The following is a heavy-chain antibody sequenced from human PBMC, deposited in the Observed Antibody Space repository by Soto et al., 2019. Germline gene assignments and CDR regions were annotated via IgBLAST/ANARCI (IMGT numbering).Heavy chain of an antibody. CDR2: ISAYNGNT. CDR1: GYTFTSYG. J-gene: IGHJ4*02. D-gene: IGHD2-21*02. Sequence: GASVKVSCKASGYTFTSYGISWVRQAPGQGLEWMGWISAYNGNTNYAQKLQGRVTMTTDTSTSTAYMELRSLRSDDAAVYYCARTGSARRSEVVTARHYFDYWGQGTLVTVSS. V-gene: IGHV1-18*04. CDR3: ARTGSARRSEVVTARHYFDY.